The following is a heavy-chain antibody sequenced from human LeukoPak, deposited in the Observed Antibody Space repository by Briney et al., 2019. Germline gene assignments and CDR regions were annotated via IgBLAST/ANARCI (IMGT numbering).Heavy chain of an antibody. CDR2: INHSGST. Sequence: SEALSLTCTVYGGSFSGYYWTWIRQPPGKGLEWIGEINHSGSTSYNPSLKSRVTISVDTSKNQFSLKLSSVTAADTAVYYCTRLGFDSSGIGAYAFDIWGQGTMVTVSS. CDR3: TRLGFDSSGIGAYAFDI. J-gene: IGHJ3*02. D-gene: IGHD3-22*01. CDR1: GGSFSGYY. V-gene: IGHV4-34*01.